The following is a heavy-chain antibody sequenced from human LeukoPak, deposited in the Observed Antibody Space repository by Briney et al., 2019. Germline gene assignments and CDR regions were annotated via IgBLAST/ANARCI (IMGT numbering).Heavy chain of an antibody. CDR3: AKDGPRVLRYFDWLLVGYGMDV. CDR1: GFTFSSYG. V-gene: IGHV3-30*18. Sequence: GRSLRLSCAASGFTFSSYGMHWVRQAPGKGLEWVSVISYDGSNKYYADSVKGRFTISRDSSKNTLYLQMNSLRAEDTAVYYCAKDGPRVLRYFDWLLVGYGMDVWGQGTTVTVSS. CDR2: ISYDGSNK. D-gene: IGHD3-9*01. J-gene: IGHJ6*02.